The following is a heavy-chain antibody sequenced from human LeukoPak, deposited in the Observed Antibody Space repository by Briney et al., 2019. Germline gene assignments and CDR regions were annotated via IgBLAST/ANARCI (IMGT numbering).Heavy chain of an antibody. D-gene: IGHD2-21*02. CDR1: GGSISSYY. CDR3: ARGAGGYCGGDCYSFIPNFDY. J-gene: IGHJ4*02. CDR2: IYYSGST. V-gene: IGHV4-59*12. Sequence: SETLSLTCTVSGGSISSYYWSWIRQPPGKGLEWIGYIYYSGSTNYNPSLKSRVTISVDTSKNQFSLKLSSVTAADTAVYYCARGAGGYCGGDCYSFIPNFDYWGQGTLVTVSS.